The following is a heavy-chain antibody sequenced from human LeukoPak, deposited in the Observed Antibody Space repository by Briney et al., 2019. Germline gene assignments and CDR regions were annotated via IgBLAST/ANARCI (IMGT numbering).Heavy chain of an antibody. Sequence: GGCLRLSCAASGFTFSSYWMSWLRQAPGKGLEWVANIKPDGSEKHYIDSVKGRFTISRDNAKNSLYLQMNNLRVEDTAVYYCARDGSGWSIYWGQGTLVTVSS. V-gene: IGHV3-7*01. CDR3: ARDGSGWSIY. D-gene: IGHD6-19*01. CDR1: GFTFSSYW. J-gene: IGHJ4*02. CDR2: IKPDGSEK.